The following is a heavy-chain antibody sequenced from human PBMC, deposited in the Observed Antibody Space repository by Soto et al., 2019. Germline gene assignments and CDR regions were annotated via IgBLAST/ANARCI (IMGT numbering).Heavy chain of an antibody. V-gene: IGHV1-69*01. CDR3: ARALGIRGVLGDYDMDV. CDR2: ITPIFGTT. D-gene: IGHD3-10*01. J-gene: IGHJ6*02. CDR1: GGSFTSYS. Sequence: QVQLVQSGAEVKKPGSSVKVSCQASGGSFTSYSINWVRQAPGQGLEWMGGITPIFGTTDYAQKFQDRVTITADEATNTASLELHTLTSEDTGVYYCARALGIRGVLGDYDMDVLCQGNTVIVSS.